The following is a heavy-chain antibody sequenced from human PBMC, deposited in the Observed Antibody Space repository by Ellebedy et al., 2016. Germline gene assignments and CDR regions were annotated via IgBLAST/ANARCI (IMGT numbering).Heavy chain of an antibody. Sequence: GESLKISXAASGFTFSSYGMHWVRQAPGKGLEWVAVISYDGSNKYYADSVKGRFTISRDNSKNTLYLQMNSLRAEDTAVYYCAKSFAAAGPDVIEYYGMDVWGQGTTVTVSS. CDR2: ISYDGSNK. V-gene: IGHV3-30*18. D-gene: IGHD6-13*01. CDR1: GFTFSSYG. CDR3: AKSFAAAGPDVIEYYGMDV. J-gene: IGHJ6*02.